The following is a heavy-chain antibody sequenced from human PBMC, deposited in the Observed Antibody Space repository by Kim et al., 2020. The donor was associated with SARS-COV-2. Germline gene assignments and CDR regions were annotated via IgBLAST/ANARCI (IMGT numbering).Heavy chain of an antibody. J-gene: IGHJ4*02. Sequence: ASVKVSCKASGYTFTSYYMHWVRQAPGQGLEWMGIINPSGGSTSYSQKFQGRVTMTRDTSTSTVYMELSSLRSEDTAVYYCARASILSKTYYYDSSGYYPHYWGQGTLVTVSS. CDR2: INPSGGST. V-gene: IGHV1-46*01. D-gene: IGHD3-22*01. CDR1: GYTFTSYY. CDR3: ARASILSKTYYYDSSGYYPHY.